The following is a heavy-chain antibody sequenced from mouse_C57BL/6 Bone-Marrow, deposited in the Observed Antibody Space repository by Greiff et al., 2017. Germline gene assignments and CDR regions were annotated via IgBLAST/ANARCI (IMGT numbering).Heavy chain of an antibody. CDR3: TRPPYYSNCLYYFDY. CDR2: IDPETGGT. V-gene: IGHV1-15*01. D-gene: IGHD2-5*01. CDR1: GYTFTDYE. J-gene: IGHJ2*01. Sequence: QVQLQQSGAELVRPGASVTLSCKASGYTFTDYEMHWVKQTPVHGLEWIGAIDPETGGTAYNQKFKGKAILTADKSSSTAYMELRSLTSEDSAVYYCTRPPYYSNCLYYFDYWGQGTTLTVSS.